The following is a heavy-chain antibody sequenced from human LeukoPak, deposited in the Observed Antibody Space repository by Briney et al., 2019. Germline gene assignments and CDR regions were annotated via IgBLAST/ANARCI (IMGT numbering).Heavy chain of an antibody. CDR3: ARAVYDFWSGYAKPFDY. CDR1: GGSFSGYY. Sequence: PSETLSLTCAVYGGSFSGYYWSWIRQPPGKGLEWIGEINHSGSTNYNPSLKSRVTISVGTTKNQFSLKLSSVTAADTAVYYCARAVYDFWSGYAKPFDYWGQGTLVTVSS. V-gene: IGHV4-34*01. J-gene: IGHJ4*02. CDR2: INHSGST. D-gene: IGHD3-3*01.